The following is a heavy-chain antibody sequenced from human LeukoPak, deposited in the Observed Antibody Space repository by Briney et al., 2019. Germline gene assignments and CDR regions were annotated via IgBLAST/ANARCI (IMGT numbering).Heavy chain of an antibody. V-gene: IGHV1-69*01. CDR2: IIPLFGPA. Sequence: SVKVSWKASGGTFSTLDISWVRQAPAHGLEWMGGIIPLFGPANYAQKFQDRVTIIADESTTTAYMELSSLRSEDTAVYYCARLGSGYDPGDFWGQGTLVTVST. J-gene: IGHJ4*02. CDR1: GGTFSTLD. CDR3: ARLGSGYDPGDF. D-gene: IGHD5-12*01.